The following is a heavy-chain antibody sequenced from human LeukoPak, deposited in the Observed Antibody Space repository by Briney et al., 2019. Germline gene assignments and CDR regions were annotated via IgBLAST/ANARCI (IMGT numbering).Heavy chain of an antibody. Sequence: GGSLRLSCAASGFTFDDYAMHWVRQAPGKGLEWVSLISWDGGSTYYADSVKGRFTISRDNSKNSLYLQMNSLRAEDTALYYCAKDFLDGSGSYYNGGFDYWGQGTLVTVSS. V-gene: IGHV3-43D*03. D-gene: IGHD3-10*01. CDR1: GFTFDDYA. CDR2: ISWDGGST. J-gene: IGHJ4*02. CDR3: AKDFLDGSGSYYNGGFDY.